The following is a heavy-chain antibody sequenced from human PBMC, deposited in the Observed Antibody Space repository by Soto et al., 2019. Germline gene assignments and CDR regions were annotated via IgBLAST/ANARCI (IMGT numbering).Heavy chain of an antibody. V-gene: IGHV3-33*01. Sequence: ESGGGVVQPGRSLRLSCAASGFTFSSYGMHWVRQAPGKGLEWVAVIWYDGSNKYYADSVKGRFTISRDNSKNTLYLQMNSLRAEDTAVYYCARGKEQLEYYFDYWGQGTLVTVSS. CDR2: IWYDGSNK. CDR3: ARGKEQLEYYFDY. J-gene: IGHJ4*02. CDR1: GFTFSSYG. D-gene: IGHD6-6*01.